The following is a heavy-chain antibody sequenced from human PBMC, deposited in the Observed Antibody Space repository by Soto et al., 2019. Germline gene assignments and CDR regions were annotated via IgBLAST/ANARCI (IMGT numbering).Heavy chain of an antibody. D-gene: IGHD6-13*01. J-gene: IGHJ6*02. Sequence: PSETLSLTCTVSGGSISSYYWSWIRQPPGKGLEWIGYIYYSGSTNYNPSLKSRVTISVDTSKNQFSLKLSSVTAADTAVYYCAREISSSYYYYGMDVWGQGTTVTVS. V-gene: IGHV4-59*01. CDR1: GGSISSYY. CDR3: AREISSSYYYYGMDV. CDR2: IYYSGST.